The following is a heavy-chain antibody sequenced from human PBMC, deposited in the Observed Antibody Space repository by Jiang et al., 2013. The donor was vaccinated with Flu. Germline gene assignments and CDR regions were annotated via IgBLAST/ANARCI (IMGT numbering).Heavy chain of an antibody. CDR3: TRVISGWYDAFDI. D-gene: IGHD6-19*01. V-gene: IGHV3-49*04. CDR2: IRSKAYGGTT. Sequence: VQLVESGGGLVQPGRSLRLSCTASGFTFGDYAMSWVRQAPGKGLEWVGFIRSKAYGGTTEYAASVKGRFTISRDDSKSIAYLQMNSLKTEDTAVYYCTRVISGWYDAFDIWGQGTMVTVSS. CDR1: GFTFGDYA. J-gene: IGHJ3*02.